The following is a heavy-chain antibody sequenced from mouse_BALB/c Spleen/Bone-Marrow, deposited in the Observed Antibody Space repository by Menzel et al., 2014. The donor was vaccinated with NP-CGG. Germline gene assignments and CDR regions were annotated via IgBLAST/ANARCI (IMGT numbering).Heavy chain of an antibody. D-gene: IGHD1-1*01. J-gene: IGHJ1*01. Sequence: DVKLVESGGGLVQPGGSLKLSCAASGFDFSRYWMSWVRQSPGKGLDWIGEINPDSSTINYTPSLKDKFIISRDNAKNTLYLQMSKVESEDTALYCCARRNCYGNLFVWGAGTTVTVSS. CDR2: INPDSSTI. V-gene: IGHV4-1*02. CDR3: ARRNCYGNLFV. CDR1: GFDFSRYW.